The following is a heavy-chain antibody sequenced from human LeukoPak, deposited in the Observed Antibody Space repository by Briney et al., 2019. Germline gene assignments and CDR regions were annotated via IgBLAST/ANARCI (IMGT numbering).Heavy chain of an antibody. CDR2: IDHTGST. Sequence: PSETLSLTCAVYGGSFSGYYWSWIRQPPGKGLEWIGEIDHTGSTNYNPSLKSRVTISVDTSKNQFSLKLSSVTAADTAVYYCARRSGGHSYGLGYWGQGTLVTVSS. CDR3: ARRSGGHSYGLGY. J-gene: IGHJ4*02. CDR1: GGSFSGYY. V-gene: IGHV4-34*01. D-gene: IGHD5-18*01.